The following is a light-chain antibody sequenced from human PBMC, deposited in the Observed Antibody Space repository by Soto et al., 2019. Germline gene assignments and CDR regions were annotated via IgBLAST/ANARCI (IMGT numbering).Light chain of an antibody. CDR1: QSVSSSY. J-gene: IGKJ3*01. CDR2: GAS. Sequence: EIVLTQSPGTLSLSTGERATLSCRASQSVSSSYLAWYQQKPGQAPRLLIYGASSRATGIPDRFSGRGSGTDFTLTISRLGPEDFAVYYCQQENTFGPGTKVDIK. CDR3: QQENT. V-gene: IGKV3-20*01.